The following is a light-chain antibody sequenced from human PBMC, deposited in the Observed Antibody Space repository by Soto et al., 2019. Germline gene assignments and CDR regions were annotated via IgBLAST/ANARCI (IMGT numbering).Light chain of an antibody. Sequence: EILMTQSPATLSVSPGERATLSCRASQSVGSSLAWYQQKPGQAPRLLIYGVSTRATGIPARFSGSGSGTESTLTVSSLQSADFAVYYSQQSETPPTCGQGPKVDIK. J-gene: IGKJ1*01. CDR1: QSVGSS. CDR3: QQSETPPT. V-gene: IGKV3D-15*01. CDR2: GVS.